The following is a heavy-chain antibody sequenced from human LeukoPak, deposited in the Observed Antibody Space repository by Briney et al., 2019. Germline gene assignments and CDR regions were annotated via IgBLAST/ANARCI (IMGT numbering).Heavy chain of an antibody. D-gene: IGHD3-10*01. V-gene: IGHV3-23*01. Sequence: GGSLRLSCAASGFTFSSYIMTWVRQAPGKGLEWVSTIINSDGTTYYADSVKGRFTISRDNSENTLYLQMNSLRAEDTAVYYCAKVLLWFGELDPWGQGTLVTVSS. CDR2: IINSDGTT. CDR3: AKVLLWFGELDP. J-gene: IGHJ5*02. CDR1: GFTFSSYI.